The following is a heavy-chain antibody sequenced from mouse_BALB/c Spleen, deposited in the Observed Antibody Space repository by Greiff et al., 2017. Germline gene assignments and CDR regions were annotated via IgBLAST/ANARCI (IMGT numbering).Heavy chain of an antibody. V-gene: IGHV1-14*01. J-gene: IGHJ3*01. CDR3: ARGIYYDYDGFAY. CDR1: GYTFTSYV. Sequence: EVQLQQSGPELVKPGASVKMSCKASGYTFTSYVMHWVKQKPGQGLEWIGYINPYNDGTKYNEKFKGKATLTSDKSSSTAYMALSSLTSEDSAVYYCARGIYYDYDGFAYWGQGTLVTVSA. CDR2: INPYNDGT. D-gene: IGHD2-4*01.